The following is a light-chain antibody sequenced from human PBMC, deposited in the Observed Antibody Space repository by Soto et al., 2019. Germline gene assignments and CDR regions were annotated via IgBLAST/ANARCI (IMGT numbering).Light chain of an antibody. CDR3: QQYNSYWT. Sequence: IQMTQSPSTLSASVGDRVTITCRASLTITNSLAWYQQKPGKAPNLLIYDAYTLASGVPSRFSGSGCGTQFTLTITCLQPGDFATYYCQQYNSYWTFGQGTKVEIK. J-gene: IGKJ1*01. CDR1: LTITNS. V-gene: IGKV1-5*01. CDR2: DAY.